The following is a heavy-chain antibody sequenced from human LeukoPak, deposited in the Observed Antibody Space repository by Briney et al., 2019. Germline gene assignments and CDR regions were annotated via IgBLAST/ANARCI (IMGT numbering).Heavy chain of an antibody. CDR1: GYTFTGYY. V-gene: IGHV1-2*02. D-gene: IGHD3-22*01. CDR3: ARGRVYYDSSGLFDY. Sequence: GASVKVSCKASGYTFTGYYMHWVRQAPGQGLEWMGWINPNSGGTNYAQKFQGRVTMTRDTSINTAYMELSRLRSDDTAVYYCARGRVYYDSSGLFDYWGQGTLVTVSS. J-gene: IGHJ4*02. CDR2: INPNSGGT.